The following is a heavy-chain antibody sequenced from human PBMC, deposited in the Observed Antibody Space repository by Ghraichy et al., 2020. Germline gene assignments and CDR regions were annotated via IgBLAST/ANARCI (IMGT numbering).Heavy chain of an antibody. V-gene: IGHV4-61*01. J-gene: IGHJ5*02. CDR1: GGSVSSGSYY. CDR3: ARTVHETPENWFDP. D-gene: IGHD4-17*01. Sequence: GSLRLSCTVSGGSVSSGSYYWSWIRQPPGKGLEWIGYIYYSGSTNYNPSLKSRVTISVDTSKNQFSLKLSSVTAADTAVYYCARTVHETPENWFDPWGQGTLVTVSS. CDR2: IYYSGST.